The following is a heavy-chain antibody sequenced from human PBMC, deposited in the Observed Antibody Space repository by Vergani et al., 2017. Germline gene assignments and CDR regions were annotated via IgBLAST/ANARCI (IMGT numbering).Heavy chain of an antibody. CDR1: GGSFSGYY. CDR2: INHSGST. Sequence: QVQLQQWGAGLLKPSETLSLTCAVYGGSFSGYYWSWIRQPPGKGLEWIGEINHSGSTNYNPSLKSRVTISVDTSKNQFSLKLSSVTAADTAVYYCARDLGYLGHNWFDPWGQGTLVTVSS. D-gene: IGHD7-27*01. V-gene: IGHV4-34*01. J-gene: IGHJ5*02. CDR3: ARDLGYLGHNWFDP.